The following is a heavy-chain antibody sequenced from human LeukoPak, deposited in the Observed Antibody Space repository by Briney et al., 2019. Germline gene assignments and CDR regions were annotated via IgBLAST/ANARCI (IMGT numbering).Heavy chain of an antibody. V-gene: IGHV1-2*02. J-gene: IGHJ1*01. D-gene: IGHD6-19*01. CDR1: GYTFTTCA. Sequence: ASVKVSCKASGYTFTTCAMNWVRQAPGQGLEWMGWINPNSGGTNYAQKFQGRVTMTRDTSISTAYMELSRLRSDDTAVYYCASSLLGSSGWPESEYFHHWGQGTLVTVSS. CDR3: ASSLLGSSGWPESEYFHH. CDR2: INPNSGGT.